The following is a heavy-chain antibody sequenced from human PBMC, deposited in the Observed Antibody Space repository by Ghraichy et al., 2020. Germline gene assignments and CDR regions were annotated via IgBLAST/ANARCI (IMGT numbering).Heavy chain of an antibody. D-gene: IGHD3-22*01. CDR1: GFTFSSYA. V-gene: IGHV3-23*01. CDR2: ISGSGGST. CDR3: AKDRLANYYDSSGYGGFDY. Sequence: GGSLRLSCAASGFTFSSYAMSWVRQAPGKGLEWVSAISGSGGSTYYADSVKGRFTISRDNSKNTLYLQMNSLRAEDTAVYYCAKDRLANYYDSSGYGGFDYWGQGTLVTVSS. J-gene: IGHJ4*02.